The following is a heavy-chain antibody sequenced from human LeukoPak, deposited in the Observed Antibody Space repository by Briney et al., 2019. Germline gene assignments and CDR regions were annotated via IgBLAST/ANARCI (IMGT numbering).Heavy chain of an antibody. V-gene: IGHV4-39*07. J-gene: IGHJ4*02. CDR1: GGSISSSSYY. Sequence: PSETLSLTCTVSGGSISSSSYYWGWIRQPPGKGLEWIGSIYYSGSTYYNPSLKSRVTISVDTSKNQFSLKLSSMTAADTAVYYCARDQDYYGSGSYGPDYWGQGILVTVSS. CDR2: IYYSGST. D-gene: IGHD3-10*01. CDR3: ARDQDYYGSGSYGPDY.